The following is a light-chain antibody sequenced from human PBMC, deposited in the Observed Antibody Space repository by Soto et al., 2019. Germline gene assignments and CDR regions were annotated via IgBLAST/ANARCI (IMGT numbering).Light chain of an antibody. Sequence: QSVLTQPASVSGSPGQSITISCTGTSSDVGGFKYVSWYQHQPGKAPKLIFYGVNTRPSGVSNRFSASKSGNTASLTISGLQAEDEADYYCVSYTSSTTLVFGGGTKLTVL. CDR1: SSDVGGFKY. V-gene: IGLV2-14*03. CDR3: VSYTSSTTLV. CDR2: GVN. J-gene: IGLJ2*01.